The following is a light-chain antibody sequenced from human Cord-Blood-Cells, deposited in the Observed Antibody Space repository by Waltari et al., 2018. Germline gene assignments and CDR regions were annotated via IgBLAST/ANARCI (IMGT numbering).Light chain of an antibody. Sequence: EIVLTQSPGTLSLSPGERATLSCRASQSVSISYLAWYQQKPGQAPRLLIHGASSRATGIPDRFSGSGSGTDFTLTISRLEPEDFAVYYCQQYGSSPPYTFGQGTKLEIK. CDR2: GAS. J-gene: IGKJ2*01. V-gene: IGKV3-20*01. CDR3: QQYGSSPPYT. CDR1: QSVSISY.